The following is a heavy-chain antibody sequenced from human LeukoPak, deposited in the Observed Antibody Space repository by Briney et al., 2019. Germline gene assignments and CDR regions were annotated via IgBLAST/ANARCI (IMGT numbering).Heavy chain of an antibody. V-gene: IGHV3-30-3*01. CDR1: GFTFSGYA. CDR2: ISYDGSNK. D-gene: IGHD2-21*02. J-gene: IGHJ4*02. Sequence: GGSLRLSCAASGFTFSGYAMHWVRQAPGKGLEWVAVISYDGSNKYYADSVKGRFTISRDNSKNTLYLQMNSLRAEDTAVYYCARVDSEVVTAFDYWAREPWSPSPQ. CDR3: ARVDSEVVTAFDY.